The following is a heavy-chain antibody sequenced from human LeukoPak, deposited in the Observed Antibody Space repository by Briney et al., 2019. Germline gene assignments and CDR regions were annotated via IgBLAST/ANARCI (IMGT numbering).Heavy chain of an antibody. Sequence: PSETLSLTCTVSGGSISSSSYYWGWIRQPPGKGLEWIGSIYYSGSTYYNPSLKSRVTISVDTSKNQFSLKLSSVTAADTAVYYCARSGIAAAGTRWYFDLWGRGTLVTVSS. J-gene: IGHJ2*01. CDR1: GGSISSSSYY. V-gene: IGHV4-39*01. D-gene: IGHD6-13*01. CDR2: IYYSGST. CDR3: ARSGIAAAGTRWYFDL.